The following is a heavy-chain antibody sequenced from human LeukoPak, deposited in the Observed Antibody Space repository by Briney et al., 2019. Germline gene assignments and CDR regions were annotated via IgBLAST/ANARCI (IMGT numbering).Heavy chain of an antibody. CDR3: ASASGFLGWFDP. CDR1: GGSISSGGYY. J-gene: IGHJ5*02. Sequence: SETLSLTCTVSGGSISSGGYYWSWIRQPPGKGLEWIGYIYHSGSTYYNPSLKSRVTISVDRSKNQFSLKLSSVTAADTAVYYCASASGFLGWFDPWGQGTLVTVSS. D-gene: IGHD2-21*01. V-gene: IGHV4-30-2*01. CDR2: IYHSGST.